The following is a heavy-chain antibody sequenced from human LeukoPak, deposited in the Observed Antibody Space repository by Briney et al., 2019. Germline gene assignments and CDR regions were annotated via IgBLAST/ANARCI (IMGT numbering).Heavy chain of an antibody. CDR1: GFTFDDYA. CDR3: ARDSSSWPY. J-gene: IGHJ4*02. CDR2: ISSSSSYI. V-gene: IGHV3-21*01. Sequence: GRSPRLSCAASGFTFDDYAMHWVRQAPGKGLEWVSSISSSSSYIYYADSVKGRFTISRDNAKNSLYLQMNSLRAEDTAVYYCARDSSSWPYWGQGTLVTVSS. D-gene: IGHD6-13*01.